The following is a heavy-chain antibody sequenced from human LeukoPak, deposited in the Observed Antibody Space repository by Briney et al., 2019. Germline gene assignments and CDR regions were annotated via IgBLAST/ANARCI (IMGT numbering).Heavy chain of an antibody. CDR3: AKGLGSSGYQGGAFDI. V-gene: IGHV3-23*01. CDR2: ISGSGGST. CDR1: RFTFSSYA. D-gene: IGHD3-22*01. Sequence: PGGSLRLSCAASRFTFSSYAISWVRQAPGKGLEWVSAISGSGGSTYYADSVKGRFTISRDNSKNTLYLQMNSLRAEDTAVYYCAKGLGSSGYQGGAFDIWGQGTMVTVSS. J-gene: IGHJ3*02.